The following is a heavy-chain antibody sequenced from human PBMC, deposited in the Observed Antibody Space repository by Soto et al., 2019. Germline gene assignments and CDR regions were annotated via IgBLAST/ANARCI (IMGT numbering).Heavy chain of an antibody. CDR1: GFTFSSYG. D-gene: IGHD2-2*01. Sequence: QVQLVESGGGVVQPGRSLRLSCAASGFTFSSYGMHWVRQAPGKGLEWVAVIWYDGSNKYYADSVKGRFTISRDNSKNTLYLQMNSLRAEDTAVYYCARDPLDIVVVPAATPIYYYYGMDVWGQGTTVTVSS. J-gene: IGHJ6*02. CDR2: IWYDGSNK. V-gene: IGHV3-33*01. CDR3: ARDPLDIVVVPAATPIYYYYGMDV.